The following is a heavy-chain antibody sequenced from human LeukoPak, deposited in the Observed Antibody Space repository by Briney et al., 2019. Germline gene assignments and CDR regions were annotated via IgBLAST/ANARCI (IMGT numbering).Heavy chain of an antibody. CDR3: ARDRDYYDSSGYDAFDI. D-gene: IGHD3-22*01. CDR1: GYTFTAYY. CDR2: INPKSGGT. V-gene: IGHV1-2*02. J-gene: IGHJ3*02. Sequence: ASVKVSCKASGYTFTAYYMHWVRQAPAQGLEWMGWINPKSGGTNYPQQFQGRVTMTRDTSISTAYMELSRLRSDDTAVYYCARDRDYYDSSGYDAFDIWGQGTMVTVSS.